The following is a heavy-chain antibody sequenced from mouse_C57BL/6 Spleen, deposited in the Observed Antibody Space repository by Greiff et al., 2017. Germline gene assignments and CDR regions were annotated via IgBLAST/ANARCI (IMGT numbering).Heavy chain of an antibody. CDR1: GYTFTSYW. Sequence: VQLQQPGAELVKPGASVKLSCKASGYTFTSYWMHWVKQRPGQGLEWIGMIHPNSGSTNYNEKFKSKATLTVDKSSSTAYMQLSSLTSEDSAVYYCYRGGEDDYDVCYWYFDVWGTGTTVTVSS. J-gene: IGHJ1*03. D-gene: IGHD2-4*01. V-gene: IGHV1-64*01. CDR3: YRGGEDDYDVCYWYFDV. CDR2: IHPNSGST.